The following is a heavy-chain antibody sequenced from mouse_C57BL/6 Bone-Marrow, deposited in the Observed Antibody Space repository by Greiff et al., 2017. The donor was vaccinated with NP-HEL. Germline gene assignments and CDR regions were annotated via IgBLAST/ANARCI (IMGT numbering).Heavy chain of an antibody. CDR1: GYAFSSYW. CDR3: ARGDYGSSRFGYAMDY. J-gene: IGHJ4*01. D-gene: IGHD1-1*01. Sequence: VQLQQSGAELVKPGASVKISCKASGYAFSSYWMNWVKARPGQGLEWIGQIYPGDGDTKYNGKFKGKATLTADKSSSTAYMQVSSLTSEDSAVYFCARGDYGSSRFGYAMDYWGQGTSVTVSS. CDR2: IYPGDGDT. V-gene: IGHV1-80*01.